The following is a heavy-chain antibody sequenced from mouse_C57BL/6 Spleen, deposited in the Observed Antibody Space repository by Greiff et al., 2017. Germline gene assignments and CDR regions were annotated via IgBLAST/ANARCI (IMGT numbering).Heavy chain of an antibody. CDR2: INPSSGYT. V-gene: IGHV1-4*01. CDR3: ASDGQYFDD. J-gene: IGHJ1*03. CDR1: GYNFTSYT. D-gene: IGHD3-1*01. Sequence: QVQLQQSGAELARPGASVKMSCKASGYNFTSYTMHWVKQRPGQGLEWIGYINPSSGYTKYNQKFQDKATLTAAKSYSTVYMHLNSLTSEDAASYYCASDGQYFDDWGTGTTVTVSS.